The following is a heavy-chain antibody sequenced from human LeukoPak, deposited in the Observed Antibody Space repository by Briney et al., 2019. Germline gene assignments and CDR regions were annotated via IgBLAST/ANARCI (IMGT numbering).Heavy chain of an antibody. Sequence: PSQTLSLTCTVSGGSISSGDYYWSWIRQPPGKGLEWIGYIYYSGSTYYNPSLKSRVTISVDTSNNQFSLKLSSVTAADTAVYYCARTRRDGYNPVDYWGQGTLVTVSS. CDR1: GGSISSGDYY. V-gene: IGHV4-30-4*08. CDR3: ARTRRDGYNPVDY. CDR2: IYYSGST. D-gene: IGHD5-24*01. J-gene: IGHJ4*02.